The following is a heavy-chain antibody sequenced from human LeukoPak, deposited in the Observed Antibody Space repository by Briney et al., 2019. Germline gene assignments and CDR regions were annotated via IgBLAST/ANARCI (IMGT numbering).Heavy chain of an antibody. CDR1: GYTFTNYD. V-gene: IGHV1-46*04. J-gene: IGHJ4*02. D-gene: IGHD3-10*01. CDR3: AREGGSYKRFDY. Sequence: ASVTVSCTASGYTFTNYDINWVRQAPGQGLEWIGLINPNDNSIDYTQKLRGRVTVTRDRSTSTVYMELNSLRSDDTAVYYCAREGGSYKRFDYWGQGSLITVSS. CDR2: INPNDNSI.